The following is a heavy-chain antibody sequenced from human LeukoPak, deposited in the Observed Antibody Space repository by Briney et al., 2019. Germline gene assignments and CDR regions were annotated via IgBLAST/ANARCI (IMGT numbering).Heavy chain of an antibody. CDR2: ISGSGGST. CDR3: AKDGDYYGSGSDSDY. J-gene: IGHJ4*02. D-gene: IGHD3-10*01. Sequence: PGGSLRLSCAASGFTFSSYAMSWVRQAPGKGLEWVSAISGSGGSTYYADSVKGRFTISRDNSKNTLYLQMNSLRAEDTAAYYCAKDGDYYGSGSDSDYWGQGTLVTVSS. CDR1: GFTFSSYA. V-gene: IGHV3-23*01.